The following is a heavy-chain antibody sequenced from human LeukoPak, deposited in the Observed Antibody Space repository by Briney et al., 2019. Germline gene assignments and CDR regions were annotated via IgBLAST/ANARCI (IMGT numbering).Heavy chain of an antibody. D-gene: IGHD3-10*01. V-gene: IGHV3-23*01. CDR1: GFTFSSYA. CDR2: ISGSGGST. Sequence: GGSLRLSYAASGFTFSSYAMSWVRQAPGKGLEWVSAISGSGGSTYYADSVKGRFTISRDNAKNSLYLQMNSLRAEDTAVYYCARESEYYYGSGDLFDYWGQGTLVTVSS. J-gene: IGHJ4*02. CDR3: ARESEYYYGSGDLFDY.